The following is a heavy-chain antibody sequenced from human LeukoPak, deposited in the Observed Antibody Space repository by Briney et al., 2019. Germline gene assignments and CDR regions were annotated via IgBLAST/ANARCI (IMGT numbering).Heavy chain of an antibody. CDR2: LKTDGSRT. CDR1: GFIFKNYW. J-gene: IGHJ4*02. D-gene: IGHD1-1*01. CDR3: SRDHPGSNSLDH. Sequence: GGSLRLSCVGTGFIFKNYWMHWVRQAPGKGLEWVSRLKTDGSRTNYADSVKGRFTISRDNTKNTVYLQMNSLGDEDTAVYYCSRDHPGSNSLDHWGQGTLVTVSS. V-gene: IGHV3-74*01.